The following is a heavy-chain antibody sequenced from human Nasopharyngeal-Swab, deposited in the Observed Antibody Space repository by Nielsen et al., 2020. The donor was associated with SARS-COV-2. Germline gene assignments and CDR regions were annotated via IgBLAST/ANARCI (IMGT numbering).Heavy chain of an antibody. V-gene: IGHV3-23*01. CDR3: AKGSGSYPFDY. Sequence: LSLTCAASGFTFSSYEMNWVRQAPGKGLEWVSAISGSGGSTYYADSVKGRFTISRDNSKNTLYLQMNSLRAEDTAVYYCAKGSGSYPFDYWGQGTLVTVSS. CDR1: GFTFSSYE. J-gene: IGHJ4*02. D-gene: IGHD1-26*01. CDR2: ISGSGGST.